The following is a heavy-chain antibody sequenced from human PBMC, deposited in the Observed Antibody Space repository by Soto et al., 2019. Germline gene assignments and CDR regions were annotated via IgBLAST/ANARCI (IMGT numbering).Heavy chain of an antibody. Sequence: SETLSLTCAVYGGSFSGYYWSWIRQPPGKGLEWIGEINHSGSTNYNPSLKSRVTISVDTSKNQFSLKLSSVTAADTAVYYCARGTQIAAALVDRDYWGQGTLVTVSS. CDR1: GGSFSGYY. J-gene: IGHJ4*02. D-gene: IGHD6-13*01. V-gene: IGHV4-34*01. CDR2: INHSGST. CDR3: ARGTQIAAALVDRDY.